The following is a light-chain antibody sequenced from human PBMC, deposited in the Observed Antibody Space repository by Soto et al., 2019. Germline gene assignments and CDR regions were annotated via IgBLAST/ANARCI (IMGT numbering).Light chain of an antibody. CDR1: SSDVGSYNL. J-gene: IGLJ1*01. CDR3: CSYARMFYV. Sequence: QSVLTQPASVSGSPGQSITISCTGTSSDVGSYNLVSWYQQHPGKAPKLMIYEGSKRPSGVSNRFSGSKSGNTASLTISGPQAEDEADYYCCSYARMFYVFGTGTKVTVL. V-gene: IGLV2-23*01. CDR2: EGS.